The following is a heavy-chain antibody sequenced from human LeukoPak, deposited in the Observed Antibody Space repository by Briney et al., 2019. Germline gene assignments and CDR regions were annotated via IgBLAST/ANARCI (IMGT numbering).Heavy chain of an antibody. D-gene: IGHD4/OR15-4a*01. V-gene: IGHV4-30-2*01. CDR3: ARKGPYGDYFDS. CDR1: GGSISSGGYY. J-gene: IGHJ4*02. Sequence: SGTLSLTCTVSGGSISSGGYYWSWLRQPPGKVLEWIGYIYHSGNTYYNPSLLSRITISVDRSKNQFSLKLSSVTAADTAVYYCARKGPYGDYFDSWGQGTLVTVSS. CDR2: IYHSGNT.